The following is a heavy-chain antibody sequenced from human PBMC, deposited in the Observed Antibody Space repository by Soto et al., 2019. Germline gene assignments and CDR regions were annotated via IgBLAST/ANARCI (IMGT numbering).Heavy chain of an antibody. Sequence: VGSLRLSCAASGFTLSNNYMSWVRQAPGEGLEWVSVIYSSGRTDYADSVKGRFTISRDKSKNTLYLQMDSLRVEDTAVYYCARARDGYNFLSGPTWGQGTLVTVSS. D-gene: IGHD5-12*01. CDR3: ARARDGYNFLSGPT. J-gene: IGHJ4*02. V-gene: IGHV3-53*01. CDR2: IYSSGRT. CDR1: GFTLSNNY.